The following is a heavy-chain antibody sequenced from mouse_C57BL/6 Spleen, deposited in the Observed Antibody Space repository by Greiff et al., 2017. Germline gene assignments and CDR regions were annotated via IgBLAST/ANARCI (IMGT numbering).Heavy chain of an antibody. CDR3: APYYGSSYGY. V-gene: IGHV1-64*01. D-gene: IGHD1-1*01. CDR2: IHPNSGST. Sequence: QVQLQQPGAELVKPGASVKLSCKASGYTFTSYWMPWVKQRPGQGLEWIGMIHPNSGSTNYNEKFKSKATLTVDKSSSTAYMQLSSLTSEDSAVYYCAPYYGSSYGYWGQGTTLTVSS. J-gene: IGHJ2*01. CDR1: GYTFTSYW.